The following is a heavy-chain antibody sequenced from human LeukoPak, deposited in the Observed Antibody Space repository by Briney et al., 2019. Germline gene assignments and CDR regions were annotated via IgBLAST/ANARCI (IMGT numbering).Heavy chain of an antibody. CDR2: IYYSENT. CDR3: AIEYGVRGVLYGMDV. D-gene: IGHD3-10*01. Sequence: SETLSLTCSVSGRSMSSYYCSWIRQPPGEVREWIGYIYYSENTNYNPYLKSGVTISVDTSKNQLSLKLSSLTAADTAVYYCAIEYGVRGVLYGMDVWGQGTTVSVSS. CDR1: GRSMSSYY. J-gene: IGHJ6*02. V-gene: IGHV4-59*01.